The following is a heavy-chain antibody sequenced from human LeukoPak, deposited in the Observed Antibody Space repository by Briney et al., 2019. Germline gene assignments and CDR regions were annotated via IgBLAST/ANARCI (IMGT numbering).Heavy chain of an antibody. J-gene: IGHJ5*02. CDR2: INHSGST. CDR1: GGSFSGYY. D-gene: IGHD3-22*01. Sequence: PSETLSLTCAVYGGSFSGYYWSWIRQPPGKGLEWIGEINHSGSTNYNPSLKSRVTISVDTSKNQFSLKLSSVTTADTAVYYCARLYYYDSSGYYPNWFDPWGQGTLVTVSS. V-gene: IGHV4-34*01. CDR3: ARLYYYDSSGYYPNWFDP.